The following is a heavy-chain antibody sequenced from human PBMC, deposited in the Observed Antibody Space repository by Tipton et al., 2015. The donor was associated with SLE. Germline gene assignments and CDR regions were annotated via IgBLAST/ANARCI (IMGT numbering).Heavy chain of an antibody. CDR1: GGSFSGYY. CDR3: ARGVQLSPRAFDI. J-gene: IGHJ3*02. CDR2: INHSGST. Sequence: TLSLTCAVYGGSFSGYYWSWIRQPPGKGLEWIGEINHSGSTNYNPPLKSRVTISVDTSKNQFSLKLSSVTAADTAVYYCARGVQLSPRAFDIWGQGTMVTVSS. V-gene: IGHV4-34*01. D-gene: IGHD2-2*01.